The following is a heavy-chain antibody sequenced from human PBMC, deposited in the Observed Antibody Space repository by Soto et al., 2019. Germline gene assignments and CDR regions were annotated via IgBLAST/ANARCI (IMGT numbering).Heavy chain of an antibody. Sequence: VQLVQSGAEVKKPGSSVKVSCKASGGTFSSYAISWVRQAPGQGLEWMGGIIPIFGTANYAQKFQGRVTITADESTSTAYMELSSLRSEDTAVYYCARGTEIYYYDSSGYEWFDPWGQGTLVTVSS. D-gene: IGHD3-22*01. CDR3: ARGTEIYYYDSSGYEWFDP. CDR1: GGTFSSYA. CDR2: IIPIFGTA. J-gene: IGHJ5*02. V-gene: IGHV1-69*01.